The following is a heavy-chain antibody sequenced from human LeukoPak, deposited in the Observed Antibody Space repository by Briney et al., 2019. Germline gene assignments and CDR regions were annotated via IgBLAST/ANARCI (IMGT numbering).Heavy chain of an antibody. J-gene: IGHJ4*02. CDR2: ISGSGGST. Sequence: GGSLRLSCAASGFTFSSYAMSWVRQAPGKGLEWVSAISGSGGSTYYADYVKGRFTISRDNSKNTLYLQMNSLRAEDTAVYYCANLCYYDSSGYPPRGDDWGQGTLVTVSS. CDR3: ANLCYYDSSGYPPRGDD. V-gene: IGHV3-23*01. CDR1: GFTFSSYA. D-gene: IGHD3-22*01.